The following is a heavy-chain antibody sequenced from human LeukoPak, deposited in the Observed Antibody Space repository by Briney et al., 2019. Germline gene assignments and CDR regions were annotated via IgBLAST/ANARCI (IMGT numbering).Heavy chain of an antibody. D-gene: IGHD3-3*01. CDR2: INHSGST. J-gene: IGHJ4*02. CDR1: GGSFSGYY. CDR3: ARSGYYTDLWYY. Sequence: SETLSLTCAVYGGSFSGYYWSWIRQPPGKGLEWIGEINHSGSTNYNPSLKSRVTISVDTSKNQFSLKLSSVTAADTAVYYCARSGYYTDLWYYWGQGTLVTVSS. V-gene: IGHV4-34*01.